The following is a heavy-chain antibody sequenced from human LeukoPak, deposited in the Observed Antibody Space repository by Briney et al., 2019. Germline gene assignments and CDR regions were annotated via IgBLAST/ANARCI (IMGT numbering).Heavy chain of an antibody. CDR3: ARDVHGDYGSGWFDP. V-gene: IGHV1-69*05. CDR2: IIPIFGTA. CDR1: GGTFSSYA. D-gene: IGHD4-17*01. Sequence: SVRVSCKASGGTFSSYAISWVRQAPGQGLEWMGGIIPIFGTANYAQKFQGRVTITTDESTSTAYMELSSLRSEDTAVYYCARDVHGDYGSGWFDPWGQGTLVSASS. J-gene: IGHJ5*02.